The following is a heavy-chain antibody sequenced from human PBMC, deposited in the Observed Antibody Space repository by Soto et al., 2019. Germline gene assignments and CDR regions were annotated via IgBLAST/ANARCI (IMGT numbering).Heavy chain of an antibody. J-gene: IGHJ4*02. CDR3: ARESIVVVPAAPFDY. D-gene: IGHD2-2*01. V-gene: IGHV1-18*01. CDR2: ISAYNGNT. Sequence: ASVKVSCKASGYTFTSYGISWVRQAPGQGLEWMGWISAYNGNTNYAQKLQGRVTMTTDTSTSTAYMELRSLRSDDTAVYYCARESIVVVPAAPFDYWGQGTLVTV. CDR1: GYTFTSYG.